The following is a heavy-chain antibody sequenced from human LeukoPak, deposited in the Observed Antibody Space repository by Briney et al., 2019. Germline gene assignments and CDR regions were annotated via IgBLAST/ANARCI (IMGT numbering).Heavy chain of an antibody. Sequence: GASVKVSCKASGYTFTSYGISWVRQAPGQGLEWMGWISAYNGNTNYAQKLQGRVTMTTDTSTSTAYMELRSLRSDDTAVYYCARTSRIVGATRALGYWGQGTLVTVSS. CDR1: GYTFTSYG. V-gene: IGHV1-18*01. CDR3: ARTSRIVGATRALGY. J-gene: IGHJ4*02. D-gene: IGHD1-26*01. CDR2: ISAYNGNT.